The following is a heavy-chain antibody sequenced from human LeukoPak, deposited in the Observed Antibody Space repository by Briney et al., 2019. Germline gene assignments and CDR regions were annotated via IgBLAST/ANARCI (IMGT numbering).Heavy chain of an antibody. Sequence: GGPLRLSCAASGFTFSSYAMSWVRQAPGMGLEWVSAISGSAGSTYYADSVKGRFTISRDNSKNTLYLQMNSLRAEDTAVYYCAKGGSTSTYYYYGMDVWGQGTTVTVSS. CDR3: AKGGSTSTYYYYGMDV. CDR2: ISGSAGST. D-gene: IGHD2-2*01. V-gene: IGHV3-23*01. J-gene: IGHJ6*02. CDR1: GFTFSSYA.